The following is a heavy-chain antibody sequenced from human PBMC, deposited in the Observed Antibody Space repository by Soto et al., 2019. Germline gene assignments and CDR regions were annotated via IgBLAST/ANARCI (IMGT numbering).Heavy chain of an antibody. D-gene: IGHD5-12*01. CDR1: GGTFSSYA. V-gene: IGHV1-69*01. CDR2: IIPIFGTA. J-gene: IGHJ6*02. Sequence: QVQLVQSGAEVKKPGSSVKVSCKASGGTFSSYAISWVRQAPGQGLEWMGGIIPIFGTANYAQKFQGRVTITADESTRTAYMELSSLRSEDTAVYYWARGRLAVDMGSYGMDVWGQGTTVTVSS. CDR3: ARGRLAVDMGSYGMDV.